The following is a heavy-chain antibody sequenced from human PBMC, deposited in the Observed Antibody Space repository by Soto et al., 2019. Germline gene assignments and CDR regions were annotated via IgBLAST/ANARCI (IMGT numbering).Heavy chain of an antibody. CDR3: ARVIPSESFDY. D-gene: IGHD2-21*01. V-gene: IGHV1-69*02. CDR2: IIPILGIA. CDR1: GDTFSRYT. J-gene: IGHJ4*02. Sequence: SVKVSCKASGDTFSRYTINWVRQAPGQGLEWMGRIIPILGIANYAEKFQGRVTITADKSTSTAYMELSSLRSEDTAVYYCARVIPSESFDYWGQGTVVTVSS.